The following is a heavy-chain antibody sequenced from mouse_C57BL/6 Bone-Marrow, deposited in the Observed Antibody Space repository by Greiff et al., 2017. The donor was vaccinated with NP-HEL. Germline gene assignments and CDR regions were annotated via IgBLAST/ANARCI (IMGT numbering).Heavy chain of an antibody. Sequence: VQLKESGGGLVKPGGSLKLSCAASGFTFSSYAMSWVRQTPEKRLEWVATISDGGSYTYYPDNVKGRFTISRDNAKNNLYLQMSHLKSEDTAMYYCAREGDSSGYYAMDYWGQGTSVTVSS. J-gene: IGHJ4*01. D-gene: IGHD3-2*02. V-gene: IGHV5-4*01. CDR2: ISDGGSYT. CDR3: AREGDSSGYYAMDY. CDR1: GFTFSSYA.